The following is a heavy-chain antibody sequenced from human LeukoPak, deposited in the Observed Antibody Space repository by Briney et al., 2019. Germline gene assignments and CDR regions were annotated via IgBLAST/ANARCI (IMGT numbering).Heavy chain of an antibody. D-gene: IGHD3-3*01. V-gene: IGHV4-34*01. CDR1: GFTFSSYA. CDR3: ARVNGFGVVTRV. CDR2: INHSGST. J-gene: IGHJ4*02. Sequence: GSLRLSCAASGFTFSSYAMSWVRQAPGKGLEWIGEINHSGSTNYNPSLKSRVTISVDTSKNQFSLKLSSVTAADTAVYYCARVNGFGVVTRVWGQGTLVTVSS.